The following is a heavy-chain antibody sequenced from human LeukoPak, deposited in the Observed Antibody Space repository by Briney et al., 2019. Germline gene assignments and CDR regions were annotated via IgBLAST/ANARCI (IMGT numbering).Heavy chain of an antibody. Sequence: PSETLSLTCTVSGGSISSSSYYWGGIRQPPGKGLEWIGSIYYSGTTYYNPSLKSRVTISVDTSKNQFSLKLSSVTAADTAVYYCARGRGGSYYYWGQGTLVTVSS. CDR3: ARGRGGSYYY. D-gene: IGHD1-26*01. CDR1: GGSISSSSYY. V-gene: IGHV4-39*01. CDR2: IYYSGTT. J-gene: IGHJ4*02.